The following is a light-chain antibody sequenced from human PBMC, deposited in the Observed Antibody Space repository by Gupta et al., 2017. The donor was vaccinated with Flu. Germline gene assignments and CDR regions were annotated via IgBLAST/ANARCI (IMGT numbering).Light chain of an antibody. CDR3: QQRSSWPPPIT. CDR2: DAS. J-gene: IGKJ5*01. V-gene: IGKV3-11*01. CDR1: QSVDYY. Sequence: LALSPVERATCSGMASQSVDYYLAVYQRKPGQATRLLIYDASNRATGIPARLSVRGSGTDFTLTISSLEPEDFAIYYCQQRSSWPPPITFGQGTRLEIK.